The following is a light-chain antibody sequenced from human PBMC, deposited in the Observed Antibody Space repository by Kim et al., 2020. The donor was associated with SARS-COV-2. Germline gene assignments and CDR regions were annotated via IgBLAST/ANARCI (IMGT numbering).Light chain of an antibody. CDR3: LQHKTFPYT. CDR2: DVS. Sequence: DIQMTQSPSAMSASLGDRVTITCRASQGISRFLVWFQQKAGKVPKRLIYDVSTLQSGVPSRFSGSGSGTEFTLTITSLQPEDFATYFCLQHKTFPYTFGQGTKLEI. V-gene: IGKV1-17*03. J-gene: IGKJ2*01. CDR1: QGISRF.